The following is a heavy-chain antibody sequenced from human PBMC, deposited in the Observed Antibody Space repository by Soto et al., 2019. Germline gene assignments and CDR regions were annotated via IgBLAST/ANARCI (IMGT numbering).Heavy chain of an antibody. D-gene: IGHD3-16*01. CDR1: GFTFGDYA. J-gene: IGHJ3*02. V-gene: IGHV3-9*01. Sequence: PGGSLRLSCAASGFTFGDYAMHWVRQAPGKGLEWVSGISWNSGSIGYADSVKGRFTISRDNAKNSLYLQMNSLRAEDTALYYCAKDDYDYASLTAFDIWGQGTMVTVSS. CDR2: ISWNSGSI. CDR3: AKDDYDYASLTAFDI.